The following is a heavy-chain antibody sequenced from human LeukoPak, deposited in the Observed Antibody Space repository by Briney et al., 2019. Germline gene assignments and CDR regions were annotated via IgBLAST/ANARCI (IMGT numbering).Heavy chain of an antibody. Sequence: GESLKISCKGSGYSFTSYWIGWVRQMPGKGLEWMGIIYPGDSDTRYSPSFQGQVTISADKSISTAYLQWSNLKASDTAMYYCARGSYYDFWSGYYPDAFDIWGQGTMVTVSS. CDR3: ARGSYYDFWSGYYPDAFDI. V-gene: IGHV5-51*01. CDR1: GYSFTSYW. CDR2: IYPGDSDT. D-gene: IGHD3-3*01. J-gene: IGHJ3*02.